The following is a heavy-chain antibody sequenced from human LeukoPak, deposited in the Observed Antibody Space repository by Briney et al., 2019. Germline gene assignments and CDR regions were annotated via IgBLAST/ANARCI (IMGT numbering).Heavy chain of an antibody. CDR1: GFSVSSNY. V-gene: IGHV3-66*01. D-gene: IGHD4-17*01. Sequence: GGSLRLSCAASGFSVSSNYMSWVRQAPGKGLEWVSVIYSGGSTYYADSVKGRFTISRDNSKNSLYLQMNSLRAEDTAVYYCASRPSGDAAVCDNWGQGTLVTVSS. J-gene: IGHJ4*02. CDR2: IYSGGST. CDR3: ASRPSGDAAVCDN.